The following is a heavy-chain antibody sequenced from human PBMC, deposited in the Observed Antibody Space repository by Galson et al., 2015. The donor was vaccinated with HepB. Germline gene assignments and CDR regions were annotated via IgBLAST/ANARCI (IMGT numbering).Heavy chain of an antibody. Sequence: SVKVSCKASGYTFTSYGISWVRQAPGQGLEWMGWISAYNGNTNYAQKLQGRVTMTTDTSTSTAYMELRSLRSGDTAVYYCASLGYCSSTSCPNYYGMDVWGQGTTVTVSS. J-gene: IGHJ6*02. D-gene: IGHD2-2*01. CDR2: ISAYNGNT. V-gene: IGHV1-18*04. CDR3: ASLGYCSSTSCPNYYGMDV. CDR1: GYTFTSYG.